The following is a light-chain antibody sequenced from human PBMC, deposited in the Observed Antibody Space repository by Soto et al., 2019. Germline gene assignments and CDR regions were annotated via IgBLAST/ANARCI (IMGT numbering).Light chain of an antibody. CDR1: SSNIGSNY. CDR3: AAWDDSLSAWV. CDR2: SNN. Sequence: QSVLTQPPSASGTPGQRVTISCSGSSSNIGSNYVYWYQQLPGTAPKLLIYSNNQRPSGVPDRFSGSKSGTSASLAISGLRSEDEADYYCAAWDDSLSAWVFGGGTKPTVL. V-gene: IGLV1-47*02. J-gene: IGLJ3*02.